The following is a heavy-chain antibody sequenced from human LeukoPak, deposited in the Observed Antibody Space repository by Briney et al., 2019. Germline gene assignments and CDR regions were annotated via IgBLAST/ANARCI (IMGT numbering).Heavy chain of an antibody. D-gene: IGHD1-26*01. CDR1: GGSISSGSYY. V-gene: IGHV4-61*02. CDR2: IYTSGST. CDR3: ARNLHYSGSYGD. J-gene: IGHJ4*02. Sequence: SETLSLTCTVSGGSISSGSYYWRWIRQPAGKGLEWIGRIYTSGSTNYNPSLKSRVTISVDTSKNQFSLKLSSVTAADTAVYYCARNLHYSGSYGDWGQGTLVTVSS.